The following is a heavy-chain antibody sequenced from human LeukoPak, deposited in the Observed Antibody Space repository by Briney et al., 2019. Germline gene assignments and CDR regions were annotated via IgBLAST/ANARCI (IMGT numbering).Heavy chain of an antibody. Sequence: SETLSLTCTVSGGSITSYYWSWIRQPPGKGLEWIGYVSYSGSTNYNPSFKSRVTMSVDTSKNLFSLNLSSVTAADTAVYYCASGGYCSSTSCYPNWFDPWGQGTLVTVSS. D-gene: IGHD2-2*01. J-gene: IGHJ5*02. V-gene: IGHV4-59*01. CDR3: ASGGYCSSTSCYPNWFDP. CDR1: GGSITSYY. CDR2: VSYSGST.